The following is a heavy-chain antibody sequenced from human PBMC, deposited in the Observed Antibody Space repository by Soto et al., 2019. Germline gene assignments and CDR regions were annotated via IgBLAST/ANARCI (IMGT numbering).Heavy chain of an antibody. CDR1: GFTFSSYA. Sequence: GGSLRLSCAASGFTFSSYAMHWVRQAPGKGLEYVSAISSNGGSTYYANSVKGRFTISRDNSKNTLYLQMGSLRAEDMAVYYCAREGLYEESYYYCYMDVWGKGTTVTVSS. CDR3: AREGLYEESYYYCYMDV. V-gene: IGHV3-64*01. CDR2: ISSNGGST. D-gene: IGHD3-3*01. J-gene: IGHJ6*03.